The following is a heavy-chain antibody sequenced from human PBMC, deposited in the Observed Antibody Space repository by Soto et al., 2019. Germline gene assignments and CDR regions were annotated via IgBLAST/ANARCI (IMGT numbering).Heavy chain of an antibody. D-gene: IGHD2-2*02. CDR1: GYTFTSYG. V-gene: IGHV1-18*01. Sequence: ASVKVSCKASGYTFTSYGISWVRQAPGQGLEWMGWISAYNGNTNYAQKLQGRVTMTTDTSTSTAYMELRSLRSDDTAVYYCARVGTDIVVVPAAINHWGQGTMVTVYS. J-gene: IGHJ5*02. CDR3: ARVGTDIVVVPAAINH. CDR2: ISAYNGNT.